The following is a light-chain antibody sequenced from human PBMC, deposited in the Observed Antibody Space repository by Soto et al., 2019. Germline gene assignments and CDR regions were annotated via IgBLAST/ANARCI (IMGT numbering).Light chain of an antibody. CDR2: GAS. Sequence: EIVLTQSPGTLSLSPGERATLSCRASQSVSSSYLAWYQQKPGQAPRLLIYGASSRATGIPDRFSGSGSGTAFTLTISGLEPEDFAGYYCKKYVGSPPLPSAGGTKWRSN. CDR1: QSVSSSY. CDR3: KKYVGSPPLP. J-gene: IGKJ4*01. V-gene: IGKV3-20*01.